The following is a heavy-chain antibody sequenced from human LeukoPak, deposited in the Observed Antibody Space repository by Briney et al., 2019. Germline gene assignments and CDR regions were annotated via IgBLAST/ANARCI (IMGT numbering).Heavy chain of an antibody. D-gene: IGHD5-12*01. J-gene: IGHJ4*02. V-gene: IGHV1-18*01. Sequence: ASVKVSCKASGYTFTNYGLSWVRQAPGQGLEWMGWISGYNGNTKYVQKLQGRGTMTRDTSTTTAYMELRSLRSDDTAVYYCARDPGSGYEEHFDYWGQGTLVTVSS. CDR1: GYTFTNYG. CDR2: ISGYNGNT. CDR3: ARDPGSGYEEHFDY.